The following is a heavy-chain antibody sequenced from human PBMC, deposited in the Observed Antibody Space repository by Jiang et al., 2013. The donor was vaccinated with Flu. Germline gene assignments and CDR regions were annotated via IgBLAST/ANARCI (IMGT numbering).Heavy chain of an antibody. CDR1: GFTFSSYA. V-gene: IGHV3-23*01. CDR3: AKDLRERRRLLRNIEIDY. D-gene: IGHD2/OR15-2a*01. CDR2: ISGSGGST. Sequence: GSLRLSCAASGFTFSSYAMSWVRQAPGKGLEWVSAISGSGGSTYYADPVKGRFTISRDNSKNTLYLQMNSLRAEDTAVYYCAKDLRERRRLLRNIEIDYWGQGTLVTVSS. J-gene: IGHJ4*02.